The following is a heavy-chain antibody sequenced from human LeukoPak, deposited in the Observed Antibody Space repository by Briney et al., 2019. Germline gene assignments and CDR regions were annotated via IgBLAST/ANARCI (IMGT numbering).Heavy chain of an antibody. D-gene: IGHD6-6*01. Sequence: ASGKVSCKASGYTFTGYYMHWVRQAPGQGLEWMGWINPNSGGTNYAQKFQGRVTMTRDTSISTAYMELSRLRSDDTAVYYCARDPIAARHYYYYMDVWGKGTTVTVSS. J-gene: IGHJ6*03. CDR3: ARDPIAARHYYYYMDV. V-gene: IGHV1-2*02. CDR2: INPNSGGT. CDR1: GYTFTGYY.